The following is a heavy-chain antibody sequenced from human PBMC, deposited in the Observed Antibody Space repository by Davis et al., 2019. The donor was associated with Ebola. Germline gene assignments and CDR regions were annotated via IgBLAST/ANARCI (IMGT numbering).Heavy chain of an antibody. CDR2: ISSSSSSI. D-gene: IGHD2-15*01. V-gene: IGHV3-21*01. J-gene: IGHJ6*02. Sequence: GGSLRLSCAASGFTFSGSAMHWVRQAPGKGLEWVSSISSSSSSIYYADSVKGRFTISRDNAKSSLYLQMNSLGAEDTALYYCARVRCSGTSCYSPYYYGMDVWGQGTTVTVSS. CDR1: GFTFSGSA. CDR3: ARVRCSGTSCYSPYYYGMDV.